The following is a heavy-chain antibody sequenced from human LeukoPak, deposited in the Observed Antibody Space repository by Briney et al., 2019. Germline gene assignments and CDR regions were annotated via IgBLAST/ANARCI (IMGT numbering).Heavy chain of an antibody. CDR1: GGSISSYY. D-gene: IGHD3-3*01. CDR2: IYTSGST. J-gene: IGHJ4*02. Sequence: SEILSLTCTVSGGSISSYYWSWIRQPAGKGLEWIGRIYTSGSTNYNPSLKSRVTMSVDTSKNQSSLKLSSVTAADTAVYYCARGDFWSGYYLWGQGTLVTVSS. V-gene: IGHV4-4*07. CDR3: ARGDFWSGYYL.